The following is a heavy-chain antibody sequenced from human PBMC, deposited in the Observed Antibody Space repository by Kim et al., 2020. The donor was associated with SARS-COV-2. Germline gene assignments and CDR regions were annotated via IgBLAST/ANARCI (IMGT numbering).Heavy chain of an antibody. D-gene: IGHD2-21*01. CDR2: ISGSGTTI. V-gene: IGHV3-11*01. CDR3: ARGSPLCKTAFDY. CDR1: GFTFSDYF. J-gene: IGHJ4*02. Sequence: GGSLRLSCAASGFTFSDYFMSWIRQAPGKGLEWVSYISGSGTTIYYADSVKGRFTISRDNAKNSLYLQMNSLRAEDTAVYYCARGSPLCKTAFDYWGQGTLVTVSS.